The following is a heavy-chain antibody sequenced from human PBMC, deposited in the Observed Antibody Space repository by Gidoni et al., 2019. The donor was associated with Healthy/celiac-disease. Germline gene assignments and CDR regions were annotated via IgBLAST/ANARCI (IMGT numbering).Heavy chain of an antibody. J-gene: IGHJ4*02. V-gene: IGHV3-21*01. Sequence: EVQLVESGGGLVKPGGSLRLSCAASGFTFSSYSMNWVRQAPGKGLEWVSSISSSSSYIYYADSVKGRFTISRDNAKNSLYLQMNSLRAEDTAVYYCAKGCGGDCYAVDYWGQGTLVTVSS. CDR2: ISSSSSYI. D-gene: IGHD2-21*02. CDR3: AKGCGGDCYAVDY. CDR1: GFTFSSYS.